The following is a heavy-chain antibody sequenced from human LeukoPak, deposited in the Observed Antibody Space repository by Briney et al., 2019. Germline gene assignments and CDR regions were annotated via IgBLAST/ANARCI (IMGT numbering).Heavy chain of an antibody. D-gene: IGHD6-19*01. CDR3: ARATISVAYAFDI. V-gene: IGHV3-13*04. Sequence: TGGSLRLSCAASGFIFSDFDMHWVRQVTGKGLEWVSAICTTDDIYYPGSVKGRFTISRENAKNSFYLQMNSLRAEDTAVYYCARATISVAYAFDIWGQGTMVTVS. CDR2: ICTTDDI. CDR1: GFIFSDFD. J-gene: IGHJ3*02.